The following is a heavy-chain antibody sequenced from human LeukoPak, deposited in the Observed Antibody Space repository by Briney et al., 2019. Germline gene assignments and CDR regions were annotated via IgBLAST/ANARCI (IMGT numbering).Heavy chain of an antibody. CDR3: ARLRPYQNGGGFDP. D-gene: IGHD2-2*01. CDR2: INGDGTTT. J-gene: IGHJ5*02. CDR1: GFTFSSHW. Sequence: GGSLRLSCATPGFTFSSHWMNWVRQAPGKGLLWVSRINGDGTTTTYADSVKGRITISRDNAENTLYLQMNSLRDEDTAVYYCARLRPYQNGGGFDPWGQGTLVTVSS. V-gene: IGHV3-74*01.